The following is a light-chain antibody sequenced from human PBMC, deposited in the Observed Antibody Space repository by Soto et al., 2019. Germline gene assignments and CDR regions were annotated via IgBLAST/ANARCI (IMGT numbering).Light chain of an antibody. J-gene: IGKJ4*01. V-gene: IGKV3-20*01. CDR2: GAS. Sequence: EIVLTQSPGTLSLSPGERATLSCRASQTVSTSYVAWYQQKPGQAPRLLIYGASSRATGIPDRFSGSGSGTDYTLTISRLEPEDCAVYYCQQYGFSLIAFGGGTKVEI. CDR3: QQYGFSLIA. CDR1: QTVSTSY.